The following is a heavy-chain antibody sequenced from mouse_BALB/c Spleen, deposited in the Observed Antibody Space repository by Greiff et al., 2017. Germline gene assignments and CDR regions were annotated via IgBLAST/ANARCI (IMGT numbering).Heavy chain of an antibody. V-gene: IGHV1-63*02. CDR3: AREGDGFAY. Sequence: QVQLQQSGAELVRPGTSVKISCKASGYTFTNYWLGWVKQRHGHGLEWIGDIYPGGGYTNYNEKFKGKATLTADTSSSTAYMQLSSLTSEDSAVYFCAREGDGFAYWGQGTLVTVSA. D-gene: IGHD2-3*01. J-gene: IGHJ3*01. CDR1: GYTFTNYW. CDR2: IYPGGGYT.